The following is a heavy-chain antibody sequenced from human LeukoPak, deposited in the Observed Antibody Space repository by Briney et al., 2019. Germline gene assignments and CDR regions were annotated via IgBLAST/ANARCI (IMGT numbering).Heavy chain of an antibody. Sequence: GGSLRLSCAASGFTFSSYGMHWVRQAPGKGLEWVAVIWYDGSNKYYADSVKGRFTISRDNSKNTLYLQMNSLRAEDTAVYYCARDWTGTYYFDYWGQGTLVTVSS. J-gene: IGHJ4*02. CDR2: IWYDGSNK. CDR3: ARDWTGTYYFDY. CDR1: GFTFSSYG. V-gene: IGHV3-33*01. D-gene: IGHD3/OR15-3a*01.